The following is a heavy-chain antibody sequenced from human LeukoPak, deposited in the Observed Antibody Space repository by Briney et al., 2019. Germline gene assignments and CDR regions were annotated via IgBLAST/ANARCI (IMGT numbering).Heavy chain of an antibody. Sequence: GGSLRLSCTASGFTFSSYAMSWVRQAPGKGLEWVSAISGSGGSTYYADSVKGGFTISRDNSKNTLYLQMNSLRAEDTAVYYCAKVADTNYDYVWGINFDYWGQGTLVTVSS. V-gene: IGHV3-23*01. CDR1: GFTFSSYA. CDR3: AKVADTNYDYVWGINFDY. CDR2: ISGSGGST. D-gene: IGHD3-16*01. J-gene: IGHJ4*02.